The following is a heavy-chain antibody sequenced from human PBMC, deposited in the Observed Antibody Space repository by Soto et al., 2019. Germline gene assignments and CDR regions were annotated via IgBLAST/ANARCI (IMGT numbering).Heavy chain of an antibody. J-gene: IGHJ6*03. CDR3: ARLKQVYDGIARSYDCYSMDV. D-gene: IGHD3-22*01. Sequence: EVQLVESGGGLVEPGESLRLSCAAAGFNFRAFSMNWVRQAPGKGLEWVSSIDSGSSYRFYADSVQGRFTVSRDNAKDSLYLHLNSLRAEDTAVYCARLKQVYDGIARSYDCYSMDVWGQGTTVTVSS. CDR1: GFNFRAFS. CDR2: IDSGSSYR. V-gene: IGHV3-21*01.